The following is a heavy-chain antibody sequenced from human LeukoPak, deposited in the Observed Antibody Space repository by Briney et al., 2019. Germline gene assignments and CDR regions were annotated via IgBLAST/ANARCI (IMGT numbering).Heavy chain of an antibody. Sequence: GGSLRLSCAASGFSFSNSAMTWVRQAPGKGLELVSAITDNSGRTFYAGSVRGRFTISRDNSKSTLYLEMNSLRAEDTAVYYCAKMFFDNSGYLDHWGQGTLVTVSS. D-gene: IGHD3-22*01. CDR3: AKMFFDNSGYLDH. CDR2: ITDNSGRT. CDR1: GFSFSNSA. J-gene: IGHJ4*02. V-gene: IGHV3-23*01.